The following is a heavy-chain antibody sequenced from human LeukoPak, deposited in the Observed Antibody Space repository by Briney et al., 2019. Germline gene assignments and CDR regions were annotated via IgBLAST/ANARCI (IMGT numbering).Heavy chain of an antibody. J-gene: IGHJ4*02. V-gene: IGHV3-23*01. D-gene: IGHD5-12*01. CDR2: ISGSDSSS. Sequence: GGSLRLSCAASGFTFSSYGMHWVRQAPGRGLEWVSSISGSDSSSYYAGSAKGRFTISRDNSKNRLYLQMNSLRAEDTAVYYCAKFSGYYYFDYWGQGTLVTVSS. CDR1: GFTFSSYG. CDR3: AKFSGYYYFDY.